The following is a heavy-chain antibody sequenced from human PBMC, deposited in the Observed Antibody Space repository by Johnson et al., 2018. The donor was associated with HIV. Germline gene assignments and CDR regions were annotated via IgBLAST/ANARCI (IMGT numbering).Heavy chain of an antibody. V-gene: IGHV3-23*04. CDR1: GFTFDDHG. D-gene: IGHD6-13*01. CDR2: ISGTGGST. J-gene: IGHJ3*02. Sequence: VQLVESGGGLVQPGGSLRLSCAASGFTFDDHGMSWVRQVPGKGLEWVSVISGTGGSTNYADSVKGRFTISRDNSKNTLYLQMNSLRAEDTAVYYCARETWYSSSWLSFDMWGQGTMVTVSS. CDR3: ARETWYSSSWLSFDM.